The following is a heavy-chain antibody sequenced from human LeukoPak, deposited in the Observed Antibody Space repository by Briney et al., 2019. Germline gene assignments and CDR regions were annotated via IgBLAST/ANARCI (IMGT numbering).Heavy chain of an antibody. J-gene: IGHJ3*02. CDR2: INHSGST. D-gene: IGHD3-10*01. CDR3: ARLRFRAYMVRGVAPGGAFDI. Sequence: SETLSLTCAVYGGSFSGYYWSWIRQPPGKGLEWIGEINHSGSTNYNPSLKSRVTISVDTSKNQFSLKLSSVTAADTAVYYCARLRFRAYMVRGVAPGGAFDIWGQGTMVTVSS. V-gene: IGHV4-34*01. CDR1: GGSFSGYY.